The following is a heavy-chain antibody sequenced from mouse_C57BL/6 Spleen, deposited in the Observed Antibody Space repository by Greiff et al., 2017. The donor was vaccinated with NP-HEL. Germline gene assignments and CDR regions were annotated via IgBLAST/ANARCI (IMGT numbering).Heavy chain of an antibody. CDR3: TSENYYGSSYALDY. V-gene: IGHV1-15*01. D-gene: IGHD1-1*01. CDR1: GYTFTDYE. CDR2: IDPETGGT. Sequence: QVQLQQSGAELVRPGASVTLSCKASGYTFTDYEMHWVKQTPVHGLEWIGAIDPETGGTAYNQKFKGKAILTADKSSSTAYMELRSLTSEDSAVYYCTSENYYGSSYALDYWGQGTTLTVSS. J-gene: IGHJ2*01.